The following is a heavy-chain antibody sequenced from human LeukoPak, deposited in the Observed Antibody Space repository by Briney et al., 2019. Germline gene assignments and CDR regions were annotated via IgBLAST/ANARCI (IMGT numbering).Heavy chain of an antibody. CDR3: ARDKQQLVVLDY. CDR1: GYTFTIYY. V-gene: IGHV1-46*01. D-gene: IGHD6-6*01. Sequence: ASVKVSCTASGYTFTIYYMHWVRQAPGQGLEWMGIINPSGGSTSYAQKFQGRVTMTRDTSTSTVYMELSSLRSEDTAVYYCARDKQQLVVLDYWGQGTLVTVSS. J-gene: IGHJ4*02. CDR2: INPSGGST.